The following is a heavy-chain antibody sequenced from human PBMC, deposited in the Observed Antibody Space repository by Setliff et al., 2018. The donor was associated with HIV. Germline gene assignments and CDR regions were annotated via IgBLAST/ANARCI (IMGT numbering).Heavy chain of an antibody. CDR3: ASLNYDILSGSWTYFYSYGMYV. J-gene: IGHJ6*02. Sequence: PSETLSLTCAVSGDSINSGGYSWSWIRQPPGKGLEWIGYIDQSGDTYYTPSLKSRVTISVDRSNSHFSLNLSSVTAADTAVYYCASLNYDILSGSWTYFYSYGMYVWGQGTTVTVS. CDR1: GDSINSGGYS. D-gene: IGHD3-9*01. V-gene: IGHV4-30-2*01. CDR2: IDQSGDT.